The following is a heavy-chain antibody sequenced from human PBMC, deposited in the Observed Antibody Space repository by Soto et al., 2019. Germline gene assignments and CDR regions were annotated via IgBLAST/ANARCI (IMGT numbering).Heavy chain of an antibody. CDR2: ISGSGGST. J-gene: IGHJ4*02. CDR3: SKAPLTFGGVIAHDY. V-gene: IGHV3-23*01. CDR1: GFTFSSYA. D-gene: IGHD3-16*02. Sequence: GGSLRLSCVASGFTFSSYAMSWVRQAPGKGLEWVSAISGSGGSTYYADSVKGRFTISRDNSKNTLYLQMNSLRAEDTAVYYCSKAPLTFGGVIAHDYWGKGTLVTVSS.